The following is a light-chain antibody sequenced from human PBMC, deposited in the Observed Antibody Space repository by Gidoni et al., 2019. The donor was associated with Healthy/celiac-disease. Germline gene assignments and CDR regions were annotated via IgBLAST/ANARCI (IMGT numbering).Light chain of an antibody. V-gene: IGKV3-20*01. CDR3: QQTGT. J-gene: IGKJ1*01. Sequence: EIVLTQSPGTLSLSPGERATLSCRASQSVSSSYLAWYQQKPGQAPWLLIYGASSRATGIPDRFSGSGSGTDFTLTISRLEPEDFAVYYCQQTGTFGQGTKVEIK. CDR2: GAS. CDR1: QSVSSSY.